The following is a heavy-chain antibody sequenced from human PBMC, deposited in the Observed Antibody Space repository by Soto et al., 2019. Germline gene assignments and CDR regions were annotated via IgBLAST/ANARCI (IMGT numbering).Heavy chain of an antibody. CDR1: GFTFSSYA. CDR2: ISYDGSNK. Sequence: QVQLVESGGGVVQPGRSLRLSCAASGFTFSSYAMHWVRQVPGKGLEWVAVISYDGSNKYYADSVKGRFTISRDNSKNTLYLQMNSLRAEDTAVYYCARPLWRDDYNWGYFDLWGRGTLVTVSP. CDR3: ARPLWRDDYNWGYFDL. D-gene: IGHD4-4*01. J-gene: IGHJ2*01. V-gene: IGHV3-30-3*01.